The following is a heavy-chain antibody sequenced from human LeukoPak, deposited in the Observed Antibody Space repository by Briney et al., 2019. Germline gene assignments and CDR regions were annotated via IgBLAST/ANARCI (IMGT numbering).Heavy chain of an antibody. CDR2: LSSSSSVI. CDR3: ARDRDFLGSGWSNSFDY. D-gene: IGHD6-19*01. V-gene: IGHV3-48*01. J-gene: IGHJ4*02. Sequence: HPGGSLRLSCAASGFTFSSYGLTWVRQAPGKGLEWVSYLSSSSSVIYHADSVKGRFTISRDNAKNSLYLQMNSLRAEDTAVYYCARDRDFLGSGWSNSFDYWGQGTLVTVSS. CDR1: GFTFSSYG.